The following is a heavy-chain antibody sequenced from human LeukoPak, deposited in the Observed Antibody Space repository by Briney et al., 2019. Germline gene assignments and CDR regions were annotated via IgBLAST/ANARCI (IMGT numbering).Heavy chain of an antibody. CDR3: ARGPKFLEWLLPNYYYYYMDV. CDR2: INPNSGGT. Sequence: VASVKVSCKASGYTFTGYYMHWVRQAPGQGLEWMGWINPNSGGTNYAQKFQGRVTMTRDTSISTAYMELSRLRSDDTAVYYCARGPKFLEWLLPNYYYYYMDVWGKGTTVTVSS. CDR1: GYTFTGYY. J-gene: IGHJ6*03. D-gene: IGHD3-3*01. V-gene: IGHV1-2*02.